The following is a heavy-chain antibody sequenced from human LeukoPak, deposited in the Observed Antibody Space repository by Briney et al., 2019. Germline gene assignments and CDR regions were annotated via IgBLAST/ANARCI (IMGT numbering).Heavy chain of an antibody. Sequence: ASVKVSCKASGYTFNRYGISLVRQAPGQGLEWMGWISAYNGNTNYAQKLQGRVTMTTDTSTSTAYMELRSLRSDDTAVYYCARGNNYDSGDYYSWFDPWGQGTLVIVSS. J-gene: IGHJ5*02. V-gene: IGHV1-18*01. D-gene: IGHD3-22*01. CDR1: GYTFNRYG. CDR2: ISAYNGNT. CDR3: ARGNNYDSGDYYSWFDP.